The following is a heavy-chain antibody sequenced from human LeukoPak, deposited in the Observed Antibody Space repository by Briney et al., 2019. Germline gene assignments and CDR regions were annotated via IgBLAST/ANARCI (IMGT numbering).Heavy chain of an antibody. CDR3: ATSIVVFPAATIMSSYGMDV. CDR1: GYTLTELS. CDR2: FDPEDGET. V-gene: IGHV1-24*01. Sequence: ASVKVSFKVSGYTLTELSMHWVRQAPGKGLEWMGGFDPEDGETIYAQKFQGRVTITEDTATDTAYMELSSLRSEDTAVYYCATSIVVFPAATIMSSYGMDVGGKGPPVTVPS. D-gene: IGHD2-2*01. J-gene: IGHJ6*04.